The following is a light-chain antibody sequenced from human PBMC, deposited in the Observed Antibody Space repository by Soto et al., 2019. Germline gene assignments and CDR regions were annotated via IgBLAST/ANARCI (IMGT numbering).Light chain of an antibody. CDR2: DVS. Sequence: QSALTQPASVSGSPGQSIAISCTGTSSDVSGYSYVSWYQQQPGKAPKLVISDVSNRPSGVSDRFSGSKSGNTASLTISGLQTEDEADYYCASYTTSSTYVFGTGTKVTVL. CDR1: SSDVSGYSY. V-gene: IGLV2-14*01. J-gene: IGLJ1*01. CDR3: ASYTTSSTYV.